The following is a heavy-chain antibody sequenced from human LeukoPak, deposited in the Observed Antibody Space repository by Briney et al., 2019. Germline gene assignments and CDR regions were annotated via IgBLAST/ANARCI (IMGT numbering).Heavy chain of an antibody. CDR3: ARGYAYGDTGSFDY. CDR1: GGSISGFY. J-gene: IGHJ4*02. CDR2: IHYSGST. Sequence: SETLSLTCTVSGGSISGFYWSWLRQPPGKRQEWIGYIHYSGSTTCNPSFKSRVTISVDTSKNQFSLRLSSVTAADTALYYCARGYAYGDTGSFDYWGQGALVTVSS. D-gene: IGHD4-17*01. V-gene: IGHV4-59*01.